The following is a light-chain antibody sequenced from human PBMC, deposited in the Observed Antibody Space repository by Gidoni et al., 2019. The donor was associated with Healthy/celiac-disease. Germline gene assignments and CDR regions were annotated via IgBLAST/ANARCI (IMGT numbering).Light chain of an antibody. Sequence: DIQINQSPSSLSASVGDRVTITCQASQDISNDLNWYQQKPGKAPKLLIYDASNLETGVPSRFSGSGSGTDFTFTISSLQPEDIATYYCQQYDNLPCSFGQGTKLEIK. CDR2: DAS. CDR1: QDISND. J-gene: IGKJ2*04. CDR3: QQYDNLPCS. V-gene: IGKV1-33*01.